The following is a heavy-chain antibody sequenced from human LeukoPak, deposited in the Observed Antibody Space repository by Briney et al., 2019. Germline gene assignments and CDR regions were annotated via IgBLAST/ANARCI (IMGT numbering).Heavy chain of an antibody. Sequence: RASVKVSCKASGYTFTSYDINWVRQATGQGLEWMGWMNPNSGNTGYAQKFQGRVTITADESTSTAYMELSSLRSEDTAVYYCARPLVTTVTVWGMDVWGQGTTVTVSS. D-gene: IGHD4-11*01. J-gene: IGHJ6*02. CDR1: GYTFTSYD. V-gene: IGHV1-8*01. CDR2: MNPNSGNT. CDR3: ARPLVTTVTVWGMDV.